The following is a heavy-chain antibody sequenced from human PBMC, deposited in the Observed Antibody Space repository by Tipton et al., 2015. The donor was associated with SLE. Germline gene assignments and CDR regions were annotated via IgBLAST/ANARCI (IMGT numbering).Heavy chain of an antibody. CDR2: IYHSGST. D-gene: IGHD2-15*01. CDR1: GGSISSGGYS. V-gene: IGHV4-30-2*01. Sequence: LRLSCAVSGGSISSGGYSWSWIRQPPGKGLEWIGYIYHSGSTYYNPSLKSRVTISVDRSKNQFSLKLSSVTAADTAVYYCARDTGYCSGGSCPPGYRGQGTLVTVSS. CDR3: ARDTGYCSGGSCPPGY. J-gene: IGHJ4*02.